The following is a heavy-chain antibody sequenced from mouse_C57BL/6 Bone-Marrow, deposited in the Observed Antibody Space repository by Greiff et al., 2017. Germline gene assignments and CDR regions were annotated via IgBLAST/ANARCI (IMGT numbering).Heavy chain of an antibody. D-gene: IGHD2-4*01. J-gene: IGHJ3*01. CDR2: ISSGSSTI. V-gene: IGHV5-17*01. CDR3: AREVYDYDPFAY. Sequence: EVHLVESGGGLVKPGGSLKLSCAASGFTFSDYGMHWVRQAPEKGLEWVAYISSGSSTIYYADTVKGRFTLSRDNAKNTLFLQRTSLRSEDTAMYYCAREVYDYDPFAYWGQGTLVTVSA. CDR1: GFTFSDYG.